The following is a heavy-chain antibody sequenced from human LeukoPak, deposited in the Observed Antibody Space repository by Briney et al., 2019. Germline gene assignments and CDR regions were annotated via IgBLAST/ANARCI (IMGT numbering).Heavy chain of an antibody. CDR2: IYYIGST. Sequence: SETLALTCTVSGGSISSSSYFWGWIRQPPGTGLDGIGSIYYIGSTYYNPPLKSRVTISVATSKNQFSLTLSSVTAADTAVYYCARALVGSSSGYFYYYMDVWGKGTTVTVSS. D-gene: IGHD6-6*01. J-gene: IGHJ6*03. CDR3: ARALVGSSSGYFYYYMDV. CDR1: GGSISSSSYF. V-gene: IGHV4-39*07.